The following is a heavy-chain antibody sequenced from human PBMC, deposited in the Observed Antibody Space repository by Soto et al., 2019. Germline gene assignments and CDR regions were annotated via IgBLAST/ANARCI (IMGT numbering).Heavy chain of an antibody. CDR3: ARGETSPYYDFWSGYYTGNWFDP. CDR1: GGSFSGYY. D-gene: IGHD3-3*01. Sequence: PSETLSLTCAVYGGSFSGYYWSWIRQPPGKGLEWIGEINHSGSTNYNPSLKSRVTISVDTSKNQFSLKLSSVTAADTAVYYCARGETSPYYDFWSGYYTGNWFDPWGQGTLVTVSS. J-gene: IGHJ5*02. V-gene: IGHV4-34*01. CDR2: INHSGST.